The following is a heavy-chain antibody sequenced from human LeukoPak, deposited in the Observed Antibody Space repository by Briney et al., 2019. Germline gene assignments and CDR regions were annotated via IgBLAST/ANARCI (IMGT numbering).Heavy chain of an antibody. CDR2: IYTSGST. CDR1: GGSISSGSYY. D-gene: IGHD3-3*01. Sequence: PSETLSLTCTVSGGSISSGSYYWSWIRQPAGKGLEWIGRIYTSGSTNYNPSLKSRVTISVDTSKNQFSLKLSSVTAADTAMYYCARDIGITLFGAVTHDALDIWGQGTMVTVSS. V-gene: IGHV4-61*02. J-gene: IGHJ3*02. CDR3: ARDIGITLFGAVTHDALDI.